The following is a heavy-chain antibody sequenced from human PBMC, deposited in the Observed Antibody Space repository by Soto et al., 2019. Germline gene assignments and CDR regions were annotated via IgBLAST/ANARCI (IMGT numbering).Heavy chain of an antibody. CDR3: AKEPRSQIPLTTVTTLLDS. CDR2: ISNDGGNK. J-gene: IGHJ4*02. Sequence: QVQLVESGGGVVQPGRSLRLSCEASGFTFSSYGMHWVRQAPGKGLEWVAVISNDGGNKYYVDSVKGRFAISRDNSKNTMYLQMNRLRPDDTAVYFCAKEPRSQIPLTTVTTLLDSWGQGILVTVSS. V-gene: IGHV3-30*18. D-gene: IGHD4-17*01. CDR1: GFTFSSYG.